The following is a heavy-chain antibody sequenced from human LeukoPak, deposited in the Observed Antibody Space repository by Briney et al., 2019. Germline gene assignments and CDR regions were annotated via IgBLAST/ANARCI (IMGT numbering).Heavy chain of an antibody. CDR2: IRYDGSNK. D-gene: IGHD4-17*01. J-gene: IGHJ4*02. V-gene: IGHV3-30*02. CDR3: AKNLPRSVTPTGGLDY. CDR1: GFTFSSYG. Sequence: GFSLRLPCAASGFTFSSYGLLWLRQAPAKGLAGVAFIRYDGSNKYYADYVKGRFTISRDNSKSTLYLQMNSLRAEDTAVYYCAKNLPRSVTPTGGLDYWGQGALVTVSS.